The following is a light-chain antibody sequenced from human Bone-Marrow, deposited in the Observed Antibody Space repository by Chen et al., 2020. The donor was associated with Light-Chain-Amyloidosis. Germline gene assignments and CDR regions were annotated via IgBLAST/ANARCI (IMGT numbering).Light chain of an antibody. CDR2: EGS. V-gene: IGLV2-23*01. CDR1: SRDVATYKF. CDR3: LSYAGSFTFV. Sequence: QSALTQPASVSGSPGPSITISCTASSRDVATYKFVSWYQKHPGKAPKFIIYEGSKRPSGVSDRFSGSKSGKTASLTISGLQADDEADYYCLSYAGSFTFVFGTGTKVTVL. J-gene: IGLJ1*01.